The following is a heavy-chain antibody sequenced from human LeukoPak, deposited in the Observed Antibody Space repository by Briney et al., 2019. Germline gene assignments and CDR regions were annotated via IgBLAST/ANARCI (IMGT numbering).Heavy chain of an antibody. J-gene: IGHJ3*02. CDR2: IYYSGST. D-gene: IGHD6-25*01. CDR1: GGSISSYY. V-gene: IGHV4-59*08. Sequence: SETLSLTCTVSGGSISSYYWSWIRQPPGKGLEWIVYIYYSGSTNYNPSLKSRVTISVDTSKNQFSLKLSSVTAANTALYYCGRRSGRLKADDIWEQGTMVAVSS. CDR3: GRRSGRLKADDI.